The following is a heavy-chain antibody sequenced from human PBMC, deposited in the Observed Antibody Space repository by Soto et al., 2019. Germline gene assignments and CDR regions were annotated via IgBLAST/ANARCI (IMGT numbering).Heavy chain of an antibody. CDR3: AGVGSIVVATRRLMDI. CDR1: GASISSHY. J-gene: IGHJ6*03. V-gene: IGHV4-59*08. Sequence: QVQLQESGPGLVKPSETLSLTCTVSGASISSHYWSWIRQAPGKGLEWIANINYNGNTNYNPSLKSRDTISVDTSKNQFVLTVISVTAADTAVYYCAGVGSIVVATRRLMDIWGRGTTVTVSS. CDR2: INYNGNT. D-gene: IGHD3-22*01.